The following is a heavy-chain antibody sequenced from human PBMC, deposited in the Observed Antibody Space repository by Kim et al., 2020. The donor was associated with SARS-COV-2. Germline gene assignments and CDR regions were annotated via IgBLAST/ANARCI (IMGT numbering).Heavy chain of an antibody. D-gene: IGHD2-2*01. CDR2: IYYSGST. Sequence: SETLSLTCTDSGGSISSYYWSWIRQPPGKGLEWIGYIYYSGSTNYNPSLKSRVTISVDTSKNQFSLKLSSVTAADTAVYYCATRNCSSTSCSPHYFDYWGEGTVVTGSS. CDR3: ATRNCSSTSCSPHYFDY. V-gene: IGHV4-59*08. J-gene: IGHJ4*02. CDR1: GGSISSYY.